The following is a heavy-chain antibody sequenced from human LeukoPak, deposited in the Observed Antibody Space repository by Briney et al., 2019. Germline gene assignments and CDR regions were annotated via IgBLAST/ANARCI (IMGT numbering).Heavy chain of an antibody. J-gene: IGHJ4*02. D-gene: IGHD4-11*01. CDR2: ISYDGSNK. CDR3: ARGSYSTVPELFDY. Sequence: GGSLRLSCAASGFTFSSYAMHWVRQAPGKGLEWVAVISYDGSNKYYADSVKGRFTISRDNSKNTLYLQMNSLRAEDTAVHYCARGSYSTVPELFDYWGQGTLVTVSS. V-gene: IGHV3-30*04. CDR1: GFTFSSYA.